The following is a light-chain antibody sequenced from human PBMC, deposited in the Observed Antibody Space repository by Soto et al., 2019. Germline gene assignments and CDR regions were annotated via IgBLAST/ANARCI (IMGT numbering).Light chain of an antibody. V-gene: IGLV2-11*01. Sequence: QSVLTQPRSVSGSPGQSVTISCSGGSSDVGNNDYVSWYQQHPGKAPKLMIYDVTKRPSGVPDRFSGSKSGNTASLTISGLQADDEAHYYCCSSPYRVFGGGTQLTVL. CDR2: DVT. CDR3: CSSPYRV. J-gene: IGLJ3*02. CDR1: SSDVGNNDY.